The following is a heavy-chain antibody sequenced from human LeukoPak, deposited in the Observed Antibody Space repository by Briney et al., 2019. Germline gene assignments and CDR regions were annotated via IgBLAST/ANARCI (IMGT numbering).Heavy chain of an antibody. CDR3: ARVAGYMIEDYFDY. J-gene: IGHJ4*02. CDR1: GGSISSYY. D-gene: IGHD3-22*01. CDR2: IYYSGST. V-gene: IGHV4-59*01. Sequence: SETLSLTCTVSGGSISSYYWSWIRQPPGKGLEWIGYIYYSGSTNYNPSLKSRVAISVDTSKNQFSLRLSSVTAADTAVYYCARVAGYMIEDYFDYWGQGTLVTVSS.